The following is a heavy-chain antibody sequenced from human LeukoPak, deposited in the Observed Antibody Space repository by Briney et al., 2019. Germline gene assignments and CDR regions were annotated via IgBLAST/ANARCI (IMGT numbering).Heavy chain of an antibody. CDR3: AKDTKWELTYYFGY. V-gene: IGHV3-9*03. CDR1: GFTFDDYA. CDR2: ISWNSGSI. Sequence: PGRSLRLSCAASGFTFDDYAMQWVRQAPGKGLEWVSGISWNSGSIGYADSVKGRFTISRDNAKNSLYLQMNSLRAEDMALYYCAKDTKWELTYYFGYWGQGTLVTVSS. D-gene: IGHD1-26*01. J-gene: IGHJ4*02.